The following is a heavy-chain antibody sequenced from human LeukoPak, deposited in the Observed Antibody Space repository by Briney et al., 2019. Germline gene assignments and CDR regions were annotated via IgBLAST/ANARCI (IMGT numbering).Heavy chain of an antibody. Sequence: ASVKVSCKASGYTFTSYDINWVRQATGQGLEWMGWMSPNSGDTGYAQKFQGRVTMTRNTSISTAYMELSSLKSEDTAVYYCARGLSRRDPTTILNYWGQGTLVTVSP. V-gene: IGHV1-8*01. CDR3: ARGLSRRDPTTILNY. CDR1: GYTFTSYD. CDR2: MSPNSGDT. D-gene: IGHD1-1*01. J-gene: IGHJ4*02.